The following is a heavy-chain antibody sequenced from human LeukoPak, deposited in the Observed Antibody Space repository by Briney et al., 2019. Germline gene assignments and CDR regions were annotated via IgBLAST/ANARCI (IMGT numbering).Heavy chain of an antibody. Sequence: GGSLRLSCAASGFTYSSYAMSWARQAPGKGLEWVSAISGSGGSTYYADSVKGRFTISRDNSKNTLYLQMNSLRAEDTAVYYCAKDNTLTEPGGYFDYWGQGTLVTVSS. CDR2: ISGSGGST. V-gene: IGHV3-23*01. D-gene: IGHD1-14*01. J-gene: IGHJ4*02. CDR3: AKDNTLTEPGGYFDY. CDR1: GFTYSSYA.